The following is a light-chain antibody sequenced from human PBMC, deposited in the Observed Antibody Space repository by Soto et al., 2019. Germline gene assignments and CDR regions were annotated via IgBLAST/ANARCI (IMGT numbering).Light chain of an antibody. CDR3: QRYDSASFT. V-gene: IGKV1-27*01. J-gene: IGKJ3*01. Sequence: DIQMTQSPSSLSASVGGRVTITCRASQGIKNYLAWYQQKPGKAPNLLIYAASTLQSGVPSRFSGSGSGTDFTLTISSLQPEDAATYYCQRYDSASFTFGPGTKVNIK. CDR2: AAS. CDR1: QGIKNY.